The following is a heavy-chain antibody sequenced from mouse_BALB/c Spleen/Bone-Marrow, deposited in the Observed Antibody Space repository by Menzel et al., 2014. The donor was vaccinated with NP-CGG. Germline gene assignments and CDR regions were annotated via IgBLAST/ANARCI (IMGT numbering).Heavy chain of an antibody. J-gene: IGHJ2*01. Sequence: EVKVEESGGGLGQPKGSLKVSCAASGFTFNTYAMNWVRQAPGKGLEWVARIRSKCHNYATFYADSVKDRFSISRDDSQNMLHLQMNNLKTEDTAMYYCVRDWDFDYWGQGTTLTVSS. D-gene: IGHD4-1*01. V-gene: IGHV10-1*02. CDR1: GFTFNTYA. CDR3: VRDWDFDY. CDR2: IRSKCHNYAT.